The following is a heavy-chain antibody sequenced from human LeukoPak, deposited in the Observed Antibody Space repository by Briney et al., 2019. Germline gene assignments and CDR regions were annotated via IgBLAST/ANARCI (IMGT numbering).Heavy chain of an antibody. CDR2: ISGSSATI. V-gene: IGHV3-48*04. CDR1: GFTFSTFS. CDR3: ARGRGDDSN. D-gene: IGHD2-21*01. J-gene: IGHJ4*02. Sequence: PGGSLRLSCAASGFTFSTFSMNWVRQAPGKGLEWVSYISGSSATIYYADSVKGRFTISRDNAKNSLYLQMNSLRAEDTAVYYCARGRGDDSNWGQGTLVTVSS.